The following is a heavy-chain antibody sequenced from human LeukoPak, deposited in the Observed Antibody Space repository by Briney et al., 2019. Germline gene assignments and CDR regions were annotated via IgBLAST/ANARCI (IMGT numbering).Heavy chain of an antibody. D-gene: IGHD3-22*01. CDR3: AKDSGSDVGNYFDY. Sequence: PGGSLRLSCAASGFTFSSLHMTWVRQAPGKGLEWVSAISSSGGSTYYADSVKGRFTVSRDNSKNTLYLQMNSPRAEDTAVYYCAKDSGSDVGNYFDYWAREPWSPSPQ. V-gene: IGHV3-23*01. CDR1: GFTFSSLH. J-gene: IGHJ4*02. CDR2: ISSSGGST.